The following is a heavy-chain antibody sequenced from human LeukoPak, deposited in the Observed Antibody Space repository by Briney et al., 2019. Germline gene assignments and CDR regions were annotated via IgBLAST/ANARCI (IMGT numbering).Heavy chain of an antibody. CDR2: IYPGDSDT. CDR1: GYSFTSYW. J-gene: IGHJ6*02. Sequence: GESLKISCKGSGYSFTSYWIGWVRQMPGKGLEWMGIIYPGDSDTRYSPSFQGQVTISADKSISTAYLQWSSLKASDTAMYSCARQDCSGGSCLSYYGMDVWGQGTTVAVSS. D-gene: IGHD2-15*01. CDR3: ARQDCSGGSCLSYYGMDV. V-gene: IGHV5-51*01.